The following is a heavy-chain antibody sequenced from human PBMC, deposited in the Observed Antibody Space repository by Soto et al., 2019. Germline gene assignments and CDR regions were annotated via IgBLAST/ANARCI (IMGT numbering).Heavy chain of an antibody. CDR3: AKDMDSSGTFMGYFDY. D-gene: IGHD6-25*01. CDR1: GFTFSSYS. V-gene: IGHV3-23*01. CDR2: ISDSGDSR. Sequence: GGSLRLSCAASGFTFSSYSMNWVRQAPGKGLEWVSSISDSGDSRYYAGSVKGRFTISRDNSKNTLYLQMNSLRAEDTAVYYCAKDMDSSGTFMGYFDYWGQGTRVTVSS. J-gene: IGHJ4*02.